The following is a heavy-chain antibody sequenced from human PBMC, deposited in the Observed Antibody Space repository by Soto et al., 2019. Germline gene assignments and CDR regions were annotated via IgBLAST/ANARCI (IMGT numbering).Heavy chain of an antibody. Sequence: VWSLRLSCSASVFTFSSYAMHLVLQTPFKLLEYVSTINTNGGSTYYADSVKGRFTISRDNSKNTLYLQMSSLRAEDTAVYYCVKESLGYCSGGSCYRGAFDIWGQGTMVTVSS. CDR1: VFTFSSYA. CDR2: INTNGGST. D-gene: IGHD2-15*01. CDR3: VKESLGYCSGGSCYRGAFDI. V-gene: IGHV3-64D*08. J-gene: IGHJ3*02.